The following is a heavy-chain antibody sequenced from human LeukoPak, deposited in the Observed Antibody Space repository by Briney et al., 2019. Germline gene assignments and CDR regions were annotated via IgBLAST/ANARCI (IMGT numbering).Heavy chain of an antibody. CDR2: ISSSSSTI. Sequence: PGGSLRLSRAASGFTFSSYSMNWVRQAPGKGLEWVSYISSSSSTIYYADSVKGQFTISRDNAKNSLYLQMNSLRAEDTAVYYCARDRWSSSSSEGALDIWGQGTMVTVSS. CDR1: GFTFSSYS. J-gene: IGHJ3*02. CDR3: ARDRWSSSSSEGALDI. D-gene: IGHD6-6*01. V-gene: IGHV3-48*01.